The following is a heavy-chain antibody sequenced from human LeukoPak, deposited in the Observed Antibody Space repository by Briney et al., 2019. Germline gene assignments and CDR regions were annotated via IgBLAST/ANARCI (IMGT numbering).Heavy chain of an antibody. Sequence: GGSLRLSCAASGFTFSSYSMNWVRQAPGKGLEWVSSISSSSSYIYYADSVKGRFTISRDNAKNSLYLQMNSLRAEDTAVYYCARDRSSPGVYYSDYWGQGTLVTVSS. CDR1: GFTFSSYS. CDR3: ARDRSSPGVYYSDY. D-gene: IGHD6-13*01. V-gene: IGHV3-21*01. CDR2: ISSSSSYI. J-gene: IGHJ4*02.